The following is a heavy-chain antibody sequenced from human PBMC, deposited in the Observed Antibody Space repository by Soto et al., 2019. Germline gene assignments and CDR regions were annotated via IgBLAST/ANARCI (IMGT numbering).Heavy chain of an antibody. CDR2: ISTSSSYI. CDR1: GFTFSAYT. Sequence: GGSLRLSCAASGFTFSAYTMNWVRQAPGKGLEWVSSISTSSSYIYYADSVKGRFTISRDNAKNSLFLQMHSLRAEDTAVYYCAALTRPDYWGQGTLVTVSS. J-gene: IGHJ4*02. CDR3: AALTRPDY. V-gene: IGHV3-21*01.